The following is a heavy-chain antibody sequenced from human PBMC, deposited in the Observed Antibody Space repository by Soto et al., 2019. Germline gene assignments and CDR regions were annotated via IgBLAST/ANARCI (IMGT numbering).Heavy chain of an antibody. D-gene: IGHD6-13*01. Sequence: SGPTLVNPTQTLTLPCTFSGFSLSTSGVGVGWIRQPPGKALEWLALIYWDDDKRYSPSLKSRLTITKDTSKNQVVLTMTNMDSVDTATYYCAHRPGLYSSSWYGRDWFDPWGQGTLVTVSS. CDR2: IYWDDDK. CDR1: GFSLSTSGVG. J-gene: IGHJ5*02. V-gene: IGHV2-5*02. CDR3: AHRPGLYSSSWYGRDWFDP.